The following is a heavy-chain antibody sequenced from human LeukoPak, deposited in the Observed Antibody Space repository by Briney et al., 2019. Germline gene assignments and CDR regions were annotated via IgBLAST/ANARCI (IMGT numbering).Heavy chain of an antibody. Sequence: GESLKISCKASGYRFTSYWIGWARQMPGKGLEWMGMIYPGDSEVRYGPAFQGQVTISADKSVNTAYLQWSSLKASDTAIYYCATEIGSGWFYDYWGQGTLVTVSS. J-gene: IGHJ4*02. V-gene: IGHV5-51*01. CDR2: IYPGDSEV. CDR3: ATEIGSGWFYDY. CDR1: GYRFTSYW. D-gene: IGHD6-19*01.